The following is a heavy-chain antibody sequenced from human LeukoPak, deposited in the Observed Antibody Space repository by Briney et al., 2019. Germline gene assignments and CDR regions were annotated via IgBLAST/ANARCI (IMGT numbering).Heavy chain of an antibody. J-gene: IGHJ4*02. CDR3: ARELRGYSYGYSHYFDY. D-gene: IGHD5-18*01. Sequence: GASVKVSCKASGYTFTSYGMSWVRQAPGQGLEWMGWISVYNGYTNYAQTFQGRVTMTTDTSTSTAYMELRSLRSDDTAVYYCARELRGYSYGYSHYFDYWGQGTLVTVSS. CDR2: ISVYNGYT. V-gene: IGHV1-18*01. CDR1: GYTFTSYG.